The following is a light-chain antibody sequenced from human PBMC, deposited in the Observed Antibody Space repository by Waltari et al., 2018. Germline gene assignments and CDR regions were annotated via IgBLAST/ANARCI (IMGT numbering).Light chain of an antibody. V-gene: IGKV6D-21*02. CDR2: YAS. Sequence: EIVLTQSPDFQSVTPEEKVTITCRASQSIGSRLHWFQQKPNQSPKLLIKYASQSISGVPSRFSGSGSGTDFTITINSLEAEDAAVYYCHQIASLPRTFGPGTKVEIK. CDR3: HQIASLPRT. CDR1: QSIGSR. J-gene: IGKJ1*01.